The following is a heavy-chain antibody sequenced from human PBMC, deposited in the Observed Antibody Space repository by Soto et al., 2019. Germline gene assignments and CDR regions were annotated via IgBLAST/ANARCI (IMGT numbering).Heavy chain of an antibody. Sequence: GGSMRLSCAASGFTFSNFAMHWVRQAPGKGLEWVAVISYDGNTEYLADSVKGRFTISRDNSKNTLYLQMNSLRVEDTAEYYCARAITAGFSSGYDFWGQGSLVTVSS. CDR3: ARAITAGFSSGYDF. D-gene: IGHD6-25*01. CDR2: ISYDGNTE. J-gene: IGHJ4*02. CDR1: GFTFSNFA. V-gene: IGHV3-30-3*01.